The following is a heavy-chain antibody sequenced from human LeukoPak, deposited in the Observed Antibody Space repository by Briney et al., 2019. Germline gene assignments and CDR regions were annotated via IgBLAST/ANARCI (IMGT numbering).Heavy chain of an antibody. CDR2: IYISGST. V-gene: IGHV4-4*07. CDR3: AREVSLWFGELSERYYYYYMDV. D-gene: IGHD3-10*01. Sequence: SETLSLTCTVSGGSISSYYWSWIRQPAGKGLEWIGRIYISGSTNYNPSLKSRVTMSVDTSKNQFSLKLSSVTAADTAVYYCAREVSLWFGELSERYYYYYMDVWGKGTTVTISS. J-gene: IGHJ6*03. CDR1: GGSISSYY.